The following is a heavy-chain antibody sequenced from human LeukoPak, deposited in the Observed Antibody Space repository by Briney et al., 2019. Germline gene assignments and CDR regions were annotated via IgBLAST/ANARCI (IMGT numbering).Heavy chain of an antibody. CDR3: ARVHITVVRGVSGWFDP. V-gene: IGHV4-61*01. CDR2: IYYSGST. J-gene: IGHJ5*02. CDR1: GGSVSSNIYY. Sequence: PSETLSLTCTVSGGSVSSNIYYWSWIRQPPGKGLEWIGYIYYSGSTNYNPSLKSRVTISVDTSKNQFSLKLTSVTAADTAVYYCARVHITVVRGVSGWFDPWGQGTLVTVSS. D-gene: IGHD3-10*01.